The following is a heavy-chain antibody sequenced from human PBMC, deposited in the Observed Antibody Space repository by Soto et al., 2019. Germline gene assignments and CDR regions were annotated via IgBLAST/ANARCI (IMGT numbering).Heavy chain of an antibody. CDR3: ARGEAVSWYAAY. CDR1: GFTFSSYA. Sequence: PGGSLRLSCAASGFTFSSYAMHWVRQAPGKGLEWVALIWYDGSYKYYADSVKGRFTISRDNSKNTLYLQMNSLRAEDTAVYYCARGEAVSWYAAYCGQGTLVTVSS. V-gene: IGHV3-33*01. J-gene: IGHJ4*02. D-gene: IGHD6-13*01. CDR2: IWYDGSYK.